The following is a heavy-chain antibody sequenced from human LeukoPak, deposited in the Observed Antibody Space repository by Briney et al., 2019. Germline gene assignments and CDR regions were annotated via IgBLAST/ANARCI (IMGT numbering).Heavy chain of an antibody. CDR2: ISSRSTYI. J-gene: IGHJ6*04. V-gene: IGHV3-21*01. CDR1: GFTVRSNY. Sequence: GGSLRLSCAASGFTVRSNYMNWVRQAPGKGLEWVSSISSRSTYIYHADSVKGRFTISRDNAKNSLFLQMNSLRAEDTAVYFCAKSTRAVMAMMDVWGKGTTVTVSS. D-gene: IGHD3-16*01. CDR3: AKSTRAVMAMMDV.